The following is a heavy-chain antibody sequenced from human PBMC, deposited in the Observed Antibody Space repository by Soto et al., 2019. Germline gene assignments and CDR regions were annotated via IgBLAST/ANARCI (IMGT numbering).Heavy chain of an antibody. CDR1: GFTFSNAW. Sequence: EVQLVESGGGLVKPGGSLRLSCAASGFTFSNAWMNWVRQAPGKGLEWVGRIKSKTDGGTTDYAAPVKGRFTISRDDSKNTLDLQMNSLKTEDTAVYYCTTDRSGMIVVVIDGMDVWGQGTTVTVSS. CDR2: IKSKTDGGTT. V-gene: IGHV3-15*07. D-gene: IGHD3-22*01. J-gene: IGHJ6*02. CDR3: TTDRSGMIVVVIDGMDV.